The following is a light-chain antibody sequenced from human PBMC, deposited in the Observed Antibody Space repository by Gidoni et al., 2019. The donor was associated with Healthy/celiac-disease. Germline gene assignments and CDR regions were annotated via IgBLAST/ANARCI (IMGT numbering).Light chain of an antibody. CDR2: AAS. CDR1: QSISSY. CDR3: QQSYSTPPT. Sequence: DIQMTQYPSSLSASVGDRVTITCRVSQSISSYLNWYQQKPGKAPKLLIYAASSLQSGVPSRFSGSGSGTDFTLTISSLQPEDFATYYCQQSYSTPPTFGQGTKVEIK. V-gene: IGKV1-39*01. J-gene: IGKJ1*01.